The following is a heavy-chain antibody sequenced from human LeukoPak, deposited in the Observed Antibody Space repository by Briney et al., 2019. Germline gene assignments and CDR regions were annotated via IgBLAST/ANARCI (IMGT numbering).Heavy chain of an antibody. CDR2: ISSSSSTI. J-gene: IGHJ4*02. CDR1: EFSVGSNY. CDR3: ARGAADYGDYVDFDY. Sequence: GGSLRLSCAASEFSVGSNYMNWVRQAPGKGLEWVSYISSSSSTIYYADSVKGRFTISRDNAKNSLYLQMNSLRAEDTAVYYCARGAADYGDYVDFDYWGQGTLVTVSS. D-gene: IGHD4-17*01. V-gene: IGHV3-48*01.